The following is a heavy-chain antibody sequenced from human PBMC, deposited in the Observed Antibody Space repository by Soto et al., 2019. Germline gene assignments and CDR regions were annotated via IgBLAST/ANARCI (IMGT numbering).Heavy chain of an antibody. CDR3: TTHYYSSRWIDY. CDR2: IMIKTNGGTT. V-gene: IGHV3-15*01. CDR1: GFTISKAW. D-gene: IGHD2-21*02. J-gene: IGHJ4*01. Sequence: AGTLRLSCASFGFTISKAWEGWVGRVPGKVRELVCRIMIKTNGGTTDYAAPVKGRFTISRDDSKNTLYLQMNSLKTEDTAVYYFTTHYYSSRWIDY.